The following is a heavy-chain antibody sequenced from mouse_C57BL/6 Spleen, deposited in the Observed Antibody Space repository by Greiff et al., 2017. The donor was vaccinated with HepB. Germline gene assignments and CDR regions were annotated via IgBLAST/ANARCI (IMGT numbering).Heavy chain of an antibody. CDR1: GFTFSSYA. V-gene: IGHV5-9-1*02. CDR3: TRGGEPDAMDY. J-gene: IGHJ4*01. CDR2: ISSGGDYI. Sequence: EVKLMESGEGLVKPGGSLKLSCAASGFTFSSYAMSWVRQTPEKRLEWVAYISSGGDYIYYADTVKGRFTISRDNARNTLYLQMSSLKSEDTAMYNCTRGGEPDAMDYWGQGTSVTVSS.